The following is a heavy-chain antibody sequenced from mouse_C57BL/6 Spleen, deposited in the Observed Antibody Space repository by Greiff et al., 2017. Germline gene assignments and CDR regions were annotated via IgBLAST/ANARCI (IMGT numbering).Heavy chain of an antibody. CDR3: ARPDYYGSSYFAY. CDR2: IDPSDSYT. J-gene: IGHJ3*01. Sequence: VQLQQSGAELVMPGASVKLSCKASGYTFTSYWMHWVKQRPGQGLEWIGEIDPSDSYTNYNQKFKGKSTLTVDKSSSTAYMQLSSLTSEDSAVYYCARPDYYGSSYFAYWGQGTLVTVSA. CDR1: GYTFTSYW. V-gene: IGHV1-69*01. D-gene: IGHD1-1*01.